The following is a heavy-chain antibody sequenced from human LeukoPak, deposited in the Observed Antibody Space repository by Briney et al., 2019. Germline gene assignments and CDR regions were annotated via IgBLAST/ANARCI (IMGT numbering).Heavy chain of an antibody. Sequence: PGGSLRLSCAASGFKFSDYYMSWVRQAPGKGLEWISYISSRGSTIDYADSVKGRFTISRDDAKNSLYLQMNSLRAEDTAVYYCARDQNYGDYEPFDYRGQGTLVTVSS. CDR2: ISSRGSTI. CDR1: GFKFSDYY. CDR3: ARDQNYGDYEPFDY. V-gene: IGHV3-11*01. D-gene: IGHD4-17*01. J-gene: IGHJ4*02.